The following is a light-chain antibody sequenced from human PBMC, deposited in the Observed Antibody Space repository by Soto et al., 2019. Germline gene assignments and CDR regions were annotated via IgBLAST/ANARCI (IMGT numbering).Light chain of an antibody. CDR1: SSDVGGYDF. V-gene: IGLV2-11*01. CDR3: CSYAGIYTLYV. J-gene: IGLJ1*01. CDR2: DVT. Sequence: QSALTQPRSVYGSPGQSVTISCTGTSSDVGGYDFVSWYRHHPGKAPKLLLYDVTERPSGVPDRFSGSKSGNTASLTISGLPTEDEADYYCCSYAGIYTLYVFGTGTKVTV.